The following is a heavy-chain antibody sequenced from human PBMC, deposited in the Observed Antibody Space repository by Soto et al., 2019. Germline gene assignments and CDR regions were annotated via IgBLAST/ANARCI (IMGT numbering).Heavy chain of an antibody. J-gene: IGHJ6*02. CDR2: MNPNSGNT. V-gene: IGHV1-8*01. D-gene: IGHD1-1*01. CDR3: ARMYNWNDGAGYYYGMDV. Sequence: QVQLVQSGAEVKKPGASVKVSCKASGYTFTSYDINWVRQATGQGLEWMGWMNPNSGNTGYAQKFQGRVTMTRNTFISTAYMELSSLRSEDTAVYYCARMYNWNDGAGYYYGMDVWGQGTTVTVSS. CDR1: GYTFTSYD.